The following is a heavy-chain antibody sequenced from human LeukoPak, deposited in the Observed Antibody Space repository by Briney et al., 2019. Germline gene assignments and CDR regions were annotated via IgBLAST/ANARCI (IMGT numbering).Heavy chain of an antibody. CDR2: ISAYNGNT. CDR3: ARDREMATSY. J-gene: IGHJ4*02. D-gene: IGHD5-24*01. Sequence: ASVKVSCKASGYTFTNYYGITWVRQAPGQGLEWMGWISAYNGNTNYAQKLQGRVTMTTDTSTSTAYMELRSLRSDDTAVYYCARDREMATSYWGQGTLVTVSS. CDR1: GYTFTNYYG. V-gene: IGHV1-18*01.